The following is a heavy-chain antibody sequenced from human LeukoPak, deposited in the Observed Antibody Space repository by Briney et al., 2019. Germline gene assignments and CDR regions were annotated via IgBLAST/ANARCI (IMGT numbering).Heavy chain of an antibody. Sequence: GGSLRLSCAASGFTFSSYGMSWVRQAPGKGLEWVSAISGSGGSTYYADSVKGRFTISRDNSKNTLYLQMNSLRAEDTAVYYCAKIPTILLWFGELLPFDYWGQGTLVTVSS. J-gene: IGHJ4*02. CDR2: ISGSGGST. CDR1: GFTFSSYG. D-gene: IGHD3-10*01. V-gene: IGHV3-23*01. CDR3: AKIPTILLWFGELLPFDY.